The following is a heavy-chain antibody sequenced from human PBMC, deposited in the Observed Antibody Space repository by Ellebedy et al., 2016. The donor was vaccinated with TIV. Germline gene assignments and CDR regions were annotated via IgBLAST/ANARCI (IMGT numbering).Heavy chain of an antibody. CDR1: GGSISSGGYY. Sequence: SETLSLXXTVSGGSISSGGYYWSWIRQHPGKGLEWIGYIYYSGSTYYNPSLKSRVTISVDRSKNQFSLKLSSVNAADTAVYYCARYRSGIVVVPAHYGMDVWGQGTTVTVSS. J-gene: IGHJ6*02. CDR3: ARYRSGIVVVPAHYGMDV. V-gene: IGHV4-31*03. D-gene: IGHD2-2*01. CDR2: IYYSGST.